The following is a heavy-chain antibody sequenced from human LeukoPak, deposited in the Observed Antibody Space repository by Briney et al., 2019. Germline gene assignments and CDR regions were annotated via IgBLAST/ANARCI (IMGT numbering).Heavy chain of an antibody. J-gene: IGHJ1*01. Sequence: PGGSLRLSCAASGFTFSTHWMHWVRQAPGKGLVWVSRIKSDGSTNYADSVKGRFTISRDNAKNTVSLQMNSLRPEDTGVYYCARAPSEIGGYYPEYFRHWGRGTLVTVSS. D-gene: IGHD3-22*01. V-gene: IGHV3-74*01. CDR3: ARAPSEIGGYYPEYFRH. CDR2: IKSDGST. CDR1: GFTFSTHW.